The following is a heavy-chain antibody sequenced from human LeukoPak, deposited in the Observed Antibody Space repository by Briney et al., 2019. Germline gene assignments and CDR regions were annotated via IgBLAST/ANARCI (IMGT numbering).Heavy chain of an antibody. CDR2: ISGSGGST. D-gene: IGHD5-24*01. CDR1: GFTFNSYA. Sequence: GGSLRLSCAASGFTFNSYAMSWVRQAPGKGLEWVSAISGSGGSTYYADSVKGRFTISRDNSKNMVYLQMNSLTVEDAATYYCARRTMSAFDSWGQGTLLIVSS. V-gene: IGHV3-23*01. J-gene: IGHJ4*02. CDR3: ARRTMSAFDS.